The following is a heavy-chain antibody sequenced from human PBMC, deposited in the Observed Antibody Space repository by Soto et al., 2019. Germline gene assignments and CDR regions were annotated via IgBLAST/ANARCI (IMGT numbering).Heavy chain of an antibody. CDR2: IKSKIDGGTT. CDR1: GFTFSSAW. CDR3: TTYFYFSASDSIRWSD. V-gene: IGHV3-15*01. J-gene: IGHJ4*02. Sequence: GGSLRLSCAASGFTFSSAWMSWVRQAPGKGLEWVARIKSKIDGGTTDYAAPVRGRFTISRDDSKNTLYLQMDSLQIEDTAVYYCTTYFYFSASDSIRWSDWGQGATVPGSS. D-gene: IGHD3-9*01.